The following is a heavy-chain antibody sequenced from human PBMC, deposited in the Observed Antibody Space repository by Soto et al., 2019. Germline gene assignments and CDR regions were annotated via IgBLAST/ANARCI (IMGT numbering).Heavy chain of an antibody. CDR1: GFSFTTSW. J-gene: IGHJ3*02. V-gene: IGHV3-7*04. D-gene: IGHD3-16*01. Sequence: EVQLVESGGGLVQPGGSLRLSCVASGFSFTTSWMTWVRQAPGKGLEWVANTKRDGSKKNYLDSVKARVTISRDDAENSLCRQMNMLRVEGSALYYCARDLSPSVCNIAFDVFDIWGQGTGVAVSS. CDR3: ARDLSPSVCNIAFDVFDI. CDR2: TKRDGSKK.